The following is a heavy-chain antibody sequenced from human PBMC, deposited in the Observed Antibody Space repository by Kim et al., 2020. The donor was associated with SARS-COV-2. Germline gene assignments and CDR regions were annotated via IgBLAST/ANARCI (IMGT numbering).Heavy chain of an antibody. V-gene: IGHV3-30*02. CDR3: EKSHGISTGDDAFDI. D-gene: IGHD1-20*01. Sequence: DAVKGQFTISRDNAKNTLCLQMNSLRAEDTAVYCCEKSHGISTGDDAFDIWGQGTMVTVSS. J-gene: IGHJ3*02.